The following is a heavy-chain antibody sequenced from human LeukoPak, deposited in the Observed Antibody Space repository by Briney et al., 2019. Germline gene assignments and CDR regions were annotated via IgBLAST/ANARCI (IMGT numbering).Heavy chain of an antibody. J-gene: IGHJ4*02. CDR1: GASISDSY. D-gene: IGHD3-10*01. V-gene: IGHV4-4*07. CDR3: ARDPSKGSGSYPPV. CDR2: MFPGGST. Sequence: SETLSLTCTVSGASISDSYWSWIRQPAGKGLEWIGRMFPGGSTNYNPSLNSRVTISVDTSKNQFSLKLSSVTAADTAVYYCARDPSKGSGSYPPVWGQGTLVTVSS.